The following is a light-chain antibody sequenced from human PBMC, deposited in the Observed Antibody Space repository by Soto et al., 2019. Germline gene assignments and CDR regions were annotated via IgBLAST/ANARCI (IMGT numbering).Light chain of an antibody. J-gene: IGLJ1*01. Sequence: QSVLTQPPSVSGSPGQSVAISCTGTSSDIGAYNRVSWYQQPPGTAPKLMIYDVNNRPSGVPDRFSGSKSGNTASLTISGLQADDEADYYCSSCTSSNTYVFGTGTKVTVL. CDR2: DVN. V-gene: IGLV2-18*02. CDR1: SSDIGAYNR. CDR3: SSCTSSNTYV.